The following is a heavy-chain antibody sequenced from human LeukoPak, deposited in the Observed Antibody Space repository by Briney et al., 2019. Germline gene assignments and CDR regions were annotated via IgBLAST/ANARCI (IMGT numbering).Heavy chain of an antibody. CDR3: ARDCGGGSCYGPYDAFDI. D-gene: IGHD2-15*01. J-gene: IGHJ3*02. Sequence: GGSLSLSCAASGFTFSSYWMHWVRQAPGKGLEWVSYISSSGSTIYYADSVKGRFTISRDNAKNSLYLQMNSLRAEDTAVYYCARDCGGGSCYGPYDAFDIWGQGTMVTVSS. V-gene: IGHV3-48*04. CDR1: GFTFSSYW. CDR2: ISSSGSTI.